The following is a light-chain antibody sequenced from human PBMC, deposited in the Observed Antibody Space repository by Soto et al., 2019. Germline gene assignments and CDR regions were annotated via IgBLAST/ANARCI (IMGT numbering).Light chain of an antibody. Sequence: SVLTQPPSVSAAPGQTITISCSGSSYDMGRAFVSWYQQLPAAAPKLLIYDNYKRPSGIPGRFSGSKSGTSATLDITGLQIGDEADYYCGTWDNSLTTYVFGSGTKVTVL. J-gene: IGLJ1*01. CDR2: DNY. V-gene: IGLV1-51*01. CDR3: GTWDNSLTTYV. CDR1: SYDMGRAF.